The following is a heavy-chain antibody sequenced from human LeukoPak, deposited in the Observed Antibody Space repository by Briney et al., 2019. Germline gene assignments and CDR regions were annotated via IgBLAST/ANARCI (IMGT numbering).Heavy chain of an antibody. CDR1: GYTFTSYG. Sequence: ASVKVSCKASGYTFTSYGISWVRQAPGQGLERMGWISAYNGNTNYAQKLQGRATMTTDTSTSTAYMELRSLRSDDTAVYYCARSRCSGGSCYSSRYFDYWGQGTLVTVSS. V-gene: IGHV1-18*01. CDR3: ARSRCSGGSCYSSRYFDY. CDR2: ISAYNGNT. J-gene: IGHJ4*02. D-gene: IGHD2-15*01.